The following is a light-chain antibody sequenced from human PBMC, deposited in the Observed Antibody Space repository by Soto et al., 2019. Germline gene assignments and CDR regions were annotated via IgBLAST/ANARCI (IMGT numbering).Light chain of an antibody. J-gene: IGKJ4*01. V-gene: IGKV1-5*03. CDR1: QNISSW. CDR3: KQYNLKSLS. CDR2: QAS. Sequence: DIQMTQSPSTLSASIGDRVTITCRASQNISSWLSWYQQKPGKAPNLLIYQASILESGVPSRFSGSGSGTEFSLTISSLQPDDFATFYGKQYNLKSLSFGGGTKVEIK.